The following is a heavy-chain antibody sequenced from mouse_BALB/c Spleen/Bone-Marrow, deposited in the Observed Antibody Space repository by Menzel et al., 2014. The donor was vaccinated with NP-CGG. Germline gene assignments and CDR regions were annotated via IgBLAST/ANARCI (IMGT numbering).Heavy chain of an antibody. CDR2: TWGDGST. V-gene: IGHV2-6-7*01. Sequence: VHLVESGPGLVAPLQSPSITCTVSGFSLTGYGVNWVRQPPGKGLEWLGMTWGDGSTDYNSALKSRLSISKDNSKSQVFLKMNSLQTDDTARYYCARSLGHYAMDYWGQRTSVTVYS. CDR1: GFSLTGYG. D-gene: IGHD4-1*01. CDR3: ARSLGHYAMDY. J-gene: IGHJ4*01.